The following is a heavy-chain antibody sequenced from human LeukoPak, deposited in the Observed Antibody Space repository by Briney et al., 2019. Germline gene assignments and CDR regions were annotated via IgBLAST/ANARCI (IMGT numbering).Heavy chain of an antibody. D-gene: IGHD2-2*01. Sequence: SETLSLTCTVSGGSISSSSYYWGWIRQPPGKGLEWIGSIYYSGSTYYNPSLKSRVTISVDTSKNQFSLKLSSVTAADTAVYYCARSHPGYCSSTSCYWFDPWGQGTLVTVSS. CDR2: IYYSGST. CDR3: ARSHPGYCSSTSCYWFDP. V-gene: IGHV4-39*07. CDR1: GGSISSSSYY. J-gene: IGHJ5*02.